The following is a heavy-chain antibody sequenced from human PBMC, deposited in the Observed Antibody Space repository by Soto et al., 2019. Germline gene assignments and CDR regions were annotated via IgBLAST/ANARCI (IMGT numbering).Heavy chain of an antibody. Sequence: SETLSLTCTVSGGSIRSGGYYWSWVRHSPRRGLEWIGNIYYSGSTYYNPSLKSRLTISVDTSKNRFSLNLSSVTAADTAVYYCARDRLMATAGTARHYFGLDVWGQGTTVTVSS. CDR2: IYYSGST. J-gene: IGHJ6*02. V-gene: IGHV4-31*02. CDR3: ARDRLMATAGTARHYFGLDV. D-gene: IGHD5-18*01. CDR1: GGSIRSGGYY.